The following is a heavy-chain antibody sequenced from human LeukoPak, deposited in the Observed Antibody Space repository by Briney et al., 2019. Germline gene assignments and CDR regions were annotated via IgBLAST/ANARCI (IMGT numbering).Heavy chain of an antibody. Sequence: PSETLSLTCTVSGGSISDYYWSWIRQTPGEGLEWIGYVYYSGTSTYNPSLKSRVTTSVDSSKNQFSLSLRSVTAADTAVCYCARSLRRRKFDPWGQGTLVTVSS. CDR2: VYYSGTS. CDR3: ARSLRRRKFDP. J-gene: IGHJ5*02. CDR1: GGSISDYY. D-gene: IGHD3-16*01. V-gene: IGHV4-59*01.